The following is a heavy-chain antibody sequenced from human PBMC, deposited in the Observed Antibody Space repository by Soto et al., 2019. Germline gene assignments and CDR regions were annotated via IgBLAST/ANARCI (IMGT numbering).Heavy chain of an antibody. CDR2: ISSGKVTT. Sequence: EVQLVNSGGGLVQPGGSLRLSCAASGFTFSSYGMNWVRQAPGKGLEWVSYISSGKVTTNYADSVKGRFTISRDNAKNSLYLQLSSLRDDDTAVYYCARVGAGRPDYWGQGTLVIVSS. J-gene: IGHJ4*02. CDR1: GFTFSSYG. CDR3: ARVGAGRPDY. V-gene: IGHV3-48*02. D-gene: IGHD6-13*01.